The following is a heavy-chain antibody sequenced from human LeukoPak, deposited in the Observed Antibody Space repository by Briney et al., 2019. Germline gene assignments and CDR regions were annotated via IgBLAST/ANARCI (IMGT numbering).Heavy chain of an antibody. V-gene: IGHV3-7*01. CDR3: ARLRGYGDYSFDY. CDR2: IKEDGSEK. CDR1: GFTFSSYA. Sequence: PGGSLRLSCAASGFTFSSYAMSWVRQAPGKGLEWVANIKEDGSEKYYVDSVKGRFTISRDNAKNSLYLQVNSLRAEDTAVYYCARLRGYGDYSFDYWGQGTLVTVSS. J-gene: IGHJ4*02. D-gene: IGHD4-17*01.